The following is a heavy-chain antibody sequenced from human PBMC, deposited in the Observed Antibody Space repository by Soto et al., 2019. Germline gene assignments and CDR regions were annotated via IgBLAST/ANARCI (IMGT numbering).Heavy chain of an antibody. J-gene: IGHJ4*02. CDR3: AREGAVAGSQDF. CDR1: GFMFSDYG. V-gene: IGHV3-33*01. Sequence: PWGSLRLSCAASGFMFSDYGMHWFRQAPGKGLEWVAIIWYDGSSKYYSDSVKGRFTISRDNSNNTLYLQMNSLRVEDTAVYFCAREGAVAGSQDFWGQGTLVTVSS. CDR2: IWYDGSSK. D-gene: IGHD6-19*01.